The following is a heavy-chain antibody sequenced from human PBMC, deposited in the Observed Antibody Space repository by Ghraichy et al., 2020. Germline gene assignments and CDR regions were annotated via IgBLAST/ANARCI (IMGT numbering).Heavy chain of an antibody. V-gene: IGHV1-46*03. CDR2: INPSGGST. Sequence: ASVKVSCKASGYTFSSYYMHWVRQAPGQGLEWMGIINPSGGSTTYAQRFQGRVTMTRDTSTSTVYMELSSLRSDDTAVYYCARVEYCGSSSCFLGFSAYWGQGTLVTVSS. CDR1: GYTFSSYY. CDR3: ARVEYCGSSSCFLGFSAY. J-gene: IGHJ4*02. D-gene: IGHD2-2*01.